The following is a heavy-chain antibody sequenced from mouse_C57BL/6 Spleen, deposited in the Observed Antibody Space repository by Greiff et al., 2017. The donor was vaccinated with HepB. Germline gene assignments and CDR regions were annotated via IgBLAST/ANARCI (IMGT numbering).Heavy chain of an antibody. CDR3: ATIYYDGKSYFDY. CDR2: IDPSDSYT. Sequence: QVQLQQPGAELVRPGTSVKLSCKASGYTFTSYWMHWVKQRPGQGLEWMGVIDPSDSYTNYNQKFKGKATLTVDTSSSTAYMQLSSLTSEDSAVYDCATIYYDGKSYFDYWGQGTTVTVSS. V-gene: IGHV1-59*01. CDR1: GYTFTSYW. J-gene: IGHJ2*01. D-gene: IGHD1-1*01.